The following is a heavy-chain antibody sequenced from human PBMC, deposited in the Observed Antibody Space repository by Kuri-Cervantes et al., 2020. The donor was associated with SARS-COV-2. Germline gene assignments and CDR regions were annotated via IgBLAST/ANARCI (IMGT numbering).Heavy chain of an antibody. V-gene: IGHV1-69*04. CDR3: ARESGSYPENWFDP. D-gene: IGHD1-26*01. Sequence: SVKVSCKTSGGTFSSYAISWVRQAPGQGPEWMGRIIPILDIANSAQGFQDRVTITADKSTNTVYMELSSLRSGDTAVYYCARESGSYPENWFDPWGQGTLVTGSS. CDR1: GGTFSSYA. CDR2: IIPILDIA. J-gene: IGHJ5*02.